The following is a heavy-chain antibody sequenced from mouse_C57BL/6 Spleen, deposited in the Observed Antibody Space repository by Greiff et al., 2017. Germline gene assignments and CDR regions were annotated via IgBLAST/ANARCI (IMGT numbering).Heavy chain of an antibody. CDR3: ARWGNYDGAMDY. J-gene: IGHJ4*01. V-gene: IGHV1-39*01. D-gene: IGHD2-4*01. CDR2: INPNYGTT. Sequence: EVKLMESGPELVKPGASVKISCKASGYSFTDYNMNWVKQSNGKSLEWIGVINPNYGTTSYNQKFKGKATLTVDQSSSTAYMQLNSLTSEDSAVYYCARWGNYDGAMDYWGQGTSVTVSS. CDR1: GYSFTDYN.